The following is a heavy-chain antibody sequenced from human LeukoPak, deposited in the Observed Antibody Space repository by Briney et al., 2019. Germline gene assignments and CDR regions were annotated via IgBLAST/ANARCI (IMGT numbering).Heavy chain of an antibody. D-gene: IGHD3-3*01. J-gene: IGHJ6*03. CDR2: ISAYNGNT. Sequence: GASVKVSCKASGYSFTSYGISWVRQAPGQGLEWMGWISAYNGNTNYAQKLQGRVTMTTDTSTSTVYMELSSLRSEDTAVYYCARDSHGTIFGVANPPYYYYMDVWGKGTTVTVSS. V-gene: IGHV1-18*01. CDR1: GYSFTSYG. CDR3: ARDSHGTIFGVANPPYYYYMDV.